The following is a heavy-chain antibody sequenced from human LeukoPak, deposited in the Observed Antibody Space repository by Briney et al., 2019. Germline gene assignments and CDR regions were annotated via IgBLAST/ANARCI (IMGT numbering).Heavy chain of an antibody. V-gene: IGHV3-23*01. J-gene: IGHJ4*02. CDR3: ARDSPQYYYETGSYFQGLDN. D-gene: IGHD3-10*01. CDR1: GFTFTTYG. Sequence: PGGSLRLSCAASGFTFTTYGMNWVRQAPGKGLEWVSGVTPSGDPTYYADSVKGRFIISRDNSKNTMYLQMNSLRADDTAFYYCARDSPQYYYETGSYFQGLDNWGQGTLVTVSS. CDR2: VTPSGDPT.